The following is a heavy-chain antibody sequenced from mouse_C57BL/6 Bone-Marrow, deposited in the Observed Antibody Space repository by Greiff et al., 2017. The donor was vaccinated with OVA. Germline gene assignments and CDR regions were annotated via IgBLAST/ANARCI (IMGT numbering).Heavy chain of an antibody. CDR2: INPSTGGT. J-gene: IGHJ3*01. D-gene: IGHD2-2*01. CDR3: AREGYLEAY. Sequence: VQLQQSGPELVKPGASVKISCKASGYSFTGYYMNWVKQSPEKSLEWIGEINPSTGGTTYNQKFKAKATLTVDKSSSTAYMQLKSLTSEDSAVYYCAREGYLEAYWGQGTLVTVSA. CDR1: GYSFTGYY. V-gene: IGHV1-42*01.